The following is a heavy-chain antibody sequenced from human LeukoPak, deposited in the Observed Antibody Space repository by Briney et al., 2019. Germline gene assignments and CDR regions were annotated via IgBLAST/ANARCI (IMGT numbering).Heavy chain of an antibody. CDR2: INAGNGNT. Sequence: ASVKVSCKASGYTFTNYAMHWVRQAPGQRLEWMGWINAGNGNTKYSQKFQGRVTITRDTSASTAYMVLSSLRSEDTAVYYCARDEARITIFGVAGYFDYWGQGTLATVSS. CDR3: ARDEARITIFGVAGYFDY. J-gene: IGHJ4*02. V-gene: IGHV1-3*01. D-gene: IGHD3-3*01. CDR1: GYTFTNYA.